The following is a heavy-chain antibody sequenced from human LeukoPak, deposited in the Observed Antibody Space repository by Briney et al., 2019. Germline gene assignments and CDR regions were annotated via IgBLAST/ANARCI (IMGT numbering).Heavy chain of an antibody. D-gene: IGHD6-13*01. CDR1: GYTFTSYG. CDR2: ISAYNGNT. CDR3: ARGSRIGAAGNFYYFGMDG. J-gene: IGHJ6*01. Sequence: ASVKVSCKASGYTFTSYGISWVRQAPGQGLEWMGWISAYNGNTNYAQKLQGRVTMTTDTSTSTAYMELRSLRSDDTAVYYCARGSRIGAAGNFYYFGMDGWGQGTTVTVSS. V-gene: IGHV1-18*01.